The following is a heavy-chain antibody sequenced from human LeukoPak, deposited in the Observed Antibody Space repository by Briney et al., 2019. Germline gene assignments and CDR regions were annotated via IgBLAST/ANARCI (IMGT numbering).Heavy chain of an antibody. Sequence: PSETLSLTCAVYGGSFSGYYWSWIRQPPGKGLEWIGEINHSGSTNYNPSLKSRVTISVDTPKNQFSLKLSSVTAADTAVYYCARDLYSGSYLGWFDPWGQGTLVTVSS. D-gene: IGHD1-26*01. CDR1: GGSFSGYY. CDR3: ARDLYSGSYLGWFDP. V-gene: IGHV4-34*01. J-gene: IGHJ5*02. CDR2: INHSGST.